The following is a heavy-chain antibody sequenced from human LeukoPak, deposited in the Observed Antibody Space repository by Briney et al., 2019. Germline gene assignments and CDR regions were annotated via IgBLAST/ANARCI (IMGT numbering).Heavy chain of an antibody. J-gene: IGHJ4*02. D-gene: IGHD2-21*01. V-gene: IGHV4-59*12. CDR1: GGSISSNN. Sequence: PSETLSLTCTVSGGSISSNNWSWIRQPPAKELVWMGYIYYRRSTNYNTPPNSRATITVATTTNQYSLQLSTVTAAAAAADYCARAEGRGGYCFPDFDYWGQGTLVTVSS. CDR2: IYYRRST. CDR3: ARAEGRGGYCFPDFDY.